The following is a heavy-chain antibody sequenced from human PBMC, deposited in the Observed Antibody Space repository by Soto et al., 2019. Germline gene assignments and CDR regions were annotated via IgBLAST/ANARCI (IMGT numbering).Heavy chain of an antibody. CDR3: AKDRGITIFGVVITPLDY. V-gene: IGHV3-30*18. Sequence: PRLSCAASGFTFSSYGMHWVRQAPGEGLEWVAVISYDGSNKYYADSVKGRFTISRDNSKNTLYLQMNSLRAEDTAVYYCAKDRGITIFGVVITPLDYWGQGTLVTVSS. CDR2: ISYDGSNK. J-gene: IGHJ4*02. CDR1: GFTFSSYG. D-gene: IGHD3-3*01.